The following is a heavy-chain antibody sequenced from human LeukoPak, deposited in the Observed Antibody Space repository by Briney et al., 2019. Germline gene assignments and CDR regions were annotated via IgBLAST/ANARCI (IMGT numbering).Heavy chain of an antibody. Sequence: GGSLRLSCAASGFTFSRFSMNWVRQAPGKGLEWVSYISSSSGTIYYADSVKGRFTISRDNSKNTLYLQMNSLRAEDTAVYYCARYDGGSGPFDYWGQGTLVTVSS. CDR1: GFTFSRFS. D-gene: IGHD3-10*01. CDR2: ISSSSGTI. V-gene: IGHV3-48*01. CDR3: ARYDGGSGPFDY. J-gene: IGHJ4*02.